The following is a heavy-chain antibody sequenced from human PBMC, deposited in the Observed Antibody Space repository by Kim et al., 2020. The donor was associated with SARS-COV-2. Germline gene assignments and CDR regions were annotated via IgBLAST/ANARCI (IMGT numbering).Heavy chain of an antibody. J-gene: IGHJ4*02. Sequence: SETLSLTCAVYGGSFSGYYWSWIRQPPGKGLEWIGEINHSGSTNYNPSLKSRVTISVDTSKNQFSLKLSSVTAADTAVYYCARGLVFSGPYYFDYWGQGTLVTVSS. CDR1: GGSFSGYY. V-gene: IGHV4-34*01. D-gene: IGHD1-1*01. CDR2: INHSGST. CDR3: ARGLVFSGPYYFDY.